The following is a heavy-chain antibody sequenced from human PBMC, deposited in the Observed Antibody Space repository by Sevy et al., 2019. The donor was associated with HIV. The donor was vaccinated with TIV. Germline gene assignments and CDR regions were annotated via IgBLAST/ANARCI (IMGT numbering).Heavy chain of an antibody. Sequence: ASVKVSCKASGYTFTGYYMHWVRQAPGQGLEWMGWINPNSGGTNYAQKFQGRVTMTRDTSISPAYMELSRLRSDDTAVYYCARDGHYDSSGYYFGVGAFDIWGQGTMVTVSS. D-gene: IGHD3-22*01. CDR1: GYTFTGYY. CDR2: INPNSGGT. CDR3: ARDGHYDSSGYYFGVGAFDI. V-gene: IGHV1-2*02. J-gene: IGHJ3*02.